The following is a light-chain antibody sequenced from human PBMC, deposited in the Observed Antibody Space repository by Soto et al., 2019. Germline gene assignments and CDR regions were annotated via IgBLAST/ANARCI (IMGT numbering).Light chain of an antibody. J-gene: IGKJ2*01. V-gene: IGKV1-33*01. CDR3: QQYDNLAVT. CDR1: QDISNY. CDR2: DAS. Sequence: DIQMTQSPSSLSASVGDRVTITCQASQDISNYLNWYQQKPGKAPKLLIYDASNLETGVPSRFSSRGSGTDFTFPISSLQAEDIATYYCQQYDNLAVTFGQGTKLEIK.